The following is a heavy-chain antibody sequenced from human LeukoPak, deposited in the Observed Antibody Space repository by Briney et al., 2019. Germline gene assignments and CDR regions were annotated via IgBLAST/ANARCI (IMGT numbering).Heavy chain of an antibody. Sequence: SETLSLTCFVSGGSLNDYSWSWFRQSPGKGLEWIGELNHRGRTDYNPSLTSRVTISIDTSKNHFALTLTSLTAADTAVYYCARRGLLGSGTLAFGYWGQGTLVTVSS. V-gene: IGHV4-34*01. CDR2: LNHRGRT. CDR3: ARRGLLGSGTLAFGY. J-gene: IGHJ4*02. CDR1: GGSLNDYS. D-gene: IGHD3-10*01.